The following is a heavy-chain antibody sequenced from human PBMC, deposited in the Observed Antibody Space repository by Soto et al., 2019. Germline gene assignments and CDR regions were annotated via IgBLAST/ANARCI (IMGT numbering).Heavy chain of an antibody. CDR2: ISYYGSHK. D-gene: IGHD6-13*01. V-gene: IGHV3-30*18. Sequence: HHGVSLRLSCAASGFTFSSYGLHWVRQAPGKGLEWVAVISYYGSHKYYADSVKGRFTISRDNSKNTLYLQMNSLRAEDTAVYYCAKDNSSSWYYFDYWGQGTRVTVSS. J-gene: IGHJ4*02. CDR1: GFTFSSYG. CDR3: AKDNSSSWYYFDY.